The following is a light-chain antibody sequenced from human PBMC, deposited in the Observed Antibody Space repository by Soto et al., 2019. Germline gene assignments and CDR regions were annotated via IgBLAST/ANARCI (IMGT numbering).Light chain of an antibody. CDR2: DAS. CDR1: QSVSSY. V-gene: IGKV3-20*01. J-gene: IGKJ1*01. Sequence: EIVMTQSPGTLSLSPGERATLSCRASQSVSSYLAWYQQKPGQAPRLLISDASDRATGIPDRFGGSGSGTDFTLTISRLVPEDFAVYYCQQYGDSPVTFGQGTKVDIK. CDR3: QQYGDSPVT.